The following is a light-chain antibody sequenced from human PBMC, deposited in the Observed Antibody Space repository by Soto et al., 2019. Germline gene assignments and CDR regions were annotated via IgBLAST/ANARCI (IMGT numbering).Light chain of an antibody. CDR1: QSISSW. J-gene: IGKJ5*01. CDR3: QQYNSYSPIT. Sequence: DIQMTQSPSTLSASVGDRVTITCRASQSISSWLAWYQQKPGKAPKLLIYDASSLGSGVPSRFSGSGSGTEFTLTISSLQLDDFATYYCQQYNSYSPITFGQGTRLEIK. CDR2: DAS. V-gene: IGKV1-5*01.